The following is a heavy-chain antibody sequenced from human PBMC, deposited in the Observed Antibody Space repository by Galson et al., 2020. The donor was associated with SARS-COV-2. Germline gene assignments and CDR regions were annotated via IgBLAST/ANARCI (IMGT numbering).Heavy chain of an antibody. CDR1: GGSISSSSYY. J-gene: IGHJ4*02. Sequence: SETLSLTCTVSGGSISSSSYYWGWIRQPPGKGLEWIGSIYYSGSTYYNPSLKSRVTISVDTSKNQFSLKLSSVTAADTAVYYCARDYSSGWTGYWGQGTLVTVSS. CDR2: IYYSGST. D-gene: IGHD6-19*01. V-gene: IGHV4-39*07. CDR3: ARDYSSGWTGY.